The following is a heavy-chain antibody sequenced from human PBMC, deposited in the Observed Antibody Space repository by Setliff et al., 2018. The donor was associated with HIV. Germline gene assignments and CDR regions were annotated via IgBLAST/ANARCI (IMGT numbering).Heavy chain of an antibody. D-gene: IGHD3-10*01. J-gene: IGHJ3*01. V-gene: IGHV5-51*01. CDR1: GYSFSNHW. CDR2: IYPQDSDI. CDR3: ARHTIDISLLVVQDPGPFDL. Sequence: PGASLKISCTGSGYSFSNHWIGWVRQMPGRGLEWVGIIYPQDSDIRYSPSFKGHVTISADRSRNTAYLQWSALRASDTAMYFCARHTIDISLLVVQDPGPFDLWGRGTMVT.